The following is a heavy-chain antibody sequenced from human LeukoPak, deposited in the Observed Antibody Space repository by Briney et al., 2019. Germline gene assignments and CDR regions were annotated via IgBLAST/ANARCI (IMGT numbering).Heavy chain of an antibody. CDR1: GFTFSNYN. CDR2: ISSSSSYI. Sequence: GGSLRLSCAASGFTFSNYNMNWVRQPPGKGLEWVSSISSSSSYIYYADSVKGRFTISRDNAKNSLYLQMNSLRAEDTAVYYCARTIAAAAIGEAFDIWGQGTMVTVSS. CDR3: ARTIAAAAIGEAFDI. J-gene: IGHJ3*02. V-gene: IGHV3-21*01. D-gene: IGHD6-13*01.